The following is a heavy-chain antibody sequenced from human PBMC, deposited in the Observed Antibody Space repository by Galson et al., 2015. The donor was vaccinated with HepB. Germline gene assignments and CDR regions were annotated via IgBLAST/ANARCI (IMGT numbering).Heavy chain of an antibody. CDR1: GGTFSSYA. CDR3: ARGRRSIAAASEY. Sequence: SVKVSCKASGGTFSSYAISWVRQAPGQGLEWMGGIIPIFGTANYAQKYQGRVTITADESTSTAYMELSSLRSEDTAVYYCARGRRSIAAASEYWGQGTLVTVSS. J-gene: IGHJ4*02. D-gene: IGHD6-13*01. CDR2: IIPIFGTA. V-gene: IGHV1-69*13.